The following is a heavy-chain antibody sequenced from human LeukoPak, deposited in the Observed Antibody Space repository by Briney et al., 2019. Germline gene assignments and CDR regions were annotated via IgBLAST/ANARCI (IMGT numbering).Heavy chain of an antibody. CDR3: AKDHYWSIDY. CDR1: GFTFSSYW. Sequence: GGSLRLSCAASGFTFSSYWMHWVRHAPGQGLVWVSRIKGDGISTNYADSVKGRFTISRDIAKNTLYLQMNSLRAEDTGVYYCAKDHYWSIDYWGRGTLVTVSS. V-gene: IGHV3-74*01. CDR2: IKGDGIST. D-gene: IGHD3-3*01. J-gene: IGHJ4*02.